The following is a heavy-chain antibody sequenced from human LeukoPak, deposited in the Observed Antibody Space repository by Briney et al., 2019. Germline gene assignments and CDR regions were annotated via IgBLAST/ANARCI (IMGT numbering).Heavy chain of an antibody. CDR3: AREQFSHTSNYFDN. D-gene: IGHD5-24*01. J-gene: IGHJ4*02. CDR1: GFTFDDYA. V-gene: IGHV3-43*02. CDR2: ISGDGGST. Sequence: PGGSLRLSCAASGFTFDDYAMHWVRQAPGKGLEWVSLISGDGGSTYYADSVKGRFTISRDNSKNSLYLQMNTLRTEDTAFYYCAREQFSHTSNYFDNWGQGILVTVSS.